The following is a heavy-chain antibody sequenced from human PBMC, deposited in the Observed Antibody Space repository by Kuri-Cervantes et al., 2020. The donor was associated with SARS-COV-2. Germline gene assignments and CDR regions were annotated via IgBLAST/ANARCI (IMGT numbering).Heavy chain of an antibody. Sequence: GESLKISCVASGFNFSTTDMHWVRQAPGKGLEYVSAISSNGGSTYYADSVKGRFTISRDNSKNTLYLQMSSLRAEDTAVYYCVKGSSSWYDFWFDPWGQGTLVTVSS. D-gene: IGHD6-13*01. V-gene: IGHV3-64D*08. CDR3: VKGSSSWYDFWFDP. CDR2: ISSNGGST. CDR1: GFNFSTTD. J-gene: IGHJ5*02.